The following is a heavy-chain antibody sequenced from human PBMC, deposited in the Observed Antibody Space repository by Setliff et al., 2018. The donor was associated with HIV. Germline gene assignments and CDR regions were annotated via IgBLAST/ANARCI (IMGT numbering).Heavy chain of an antibody. CDR3: AKGSCTGGSCVHFDY. CDR1: GVTFSKFW. V-gene: IGHV3-7*03. CDR2: IKEDGSEK. D-gene: IGHD2-15*01. Sequence: AGGSLRLSCAASGVTFSKFWMNWVRQAPGKGLEWVANIKEDGSEKYYVDSVKGRFTTSRDNSKNSLYLQMNSVTTEDMALYYCAKGSCTGGSCVHFDYWGQGALVTVSS. J-gene: IGHJ4*02.